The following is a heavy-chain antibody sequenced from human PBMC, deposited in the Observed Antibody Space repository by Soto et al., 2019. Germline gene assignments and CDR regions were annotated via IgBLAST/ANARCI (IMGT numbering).Heavy chain of an antibody. Sequence: PGGSLRLSCVASGFTFSNFGMHWVRQAPGKGLEWVAGISYDGRSEYYVDSVRGRFTLSRDNSKNTLSLQMISLRPEDTGVYYCAKDLDVVMVLSATRGLDVWGQATTVTVSS. CDR3: AKDLDVVMVLSATRGLDV. J-gene: IGHJ6*02. V-gene: IGHV3-30*18. CDR1: GFTFSNFG. D-gene: IGHD2-15*01. CDR2: ISYDGRSE.